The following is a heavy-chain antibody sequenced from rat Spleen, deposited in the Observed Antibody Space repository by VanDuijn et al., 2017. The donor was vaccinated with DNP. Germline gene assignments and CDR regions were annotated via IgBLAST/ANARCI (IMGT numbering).Heavy chain of an antibody. V-gene: IGHV5-22*01. D-gene: IGHD1-1*01. CDR3: ARPMDYYSGGFAY. Sequence: EVQLVESGGGSVQPGRSLKLSCAASGFTFSDYYMAWVRQAPTKGLEWVAYITYDGGYTYYGDPVKGRFTISRDNAKTTLSLQMNSLRSEDMATYYCARPMDYYSGGFAYWGQGTLVTVSS. CDR2: ITYDGGYT. CDR1: GFTFSDYY. J-gene: IGHJ3*01.